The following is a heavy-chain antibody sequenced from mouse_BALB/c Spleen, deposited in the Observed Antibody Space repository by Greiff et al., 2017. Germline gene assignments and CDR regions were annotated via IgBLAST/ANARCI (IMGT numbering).Heavy chain of an antibody. D-gene: IGHD2-14*01. V-gene: IGHV1-54*01. CDR1: GYAFTNYL. CDR3: ARGVRGYAMDY. CDR2: INPGSGGT. Sequence: QVQLQQSGAELVRPGTSVKVSCKASGYAFTNYLIEWVKQRPGQGLEWIGVINPGSGGTNYNEKFKGKATLTADKSSSTAYMQLSSLTSDDSAVYFCARGVRGYAMDYWGQGTSVTVSS. J-gene: IGHJ4*01.